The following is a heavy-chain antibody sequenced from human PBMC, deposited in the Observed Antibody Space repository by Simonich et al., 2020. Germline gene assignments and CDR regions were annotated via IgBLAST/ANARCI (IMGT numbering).Heavy chain of an antibody. Sequence: QVQLVESGGGVVQPGRSLRLSCAASGFTFSSYAMHWVRQAPGKGLEWVAVISYDGSNKYNADSVKGRFTISRDNSKNTLYLQMNSLRAEDTAVYYCARDRNWGWFDPWGQGTLVTVSS. V-gene: IGHV3-30*07. D-gene: IGHD7-27*01. CDR2: ISYDGSNK. J-gene: IGHJ5*02. CDR1: GFTFSSYA. CDR3: ARDRNWGWFDP.